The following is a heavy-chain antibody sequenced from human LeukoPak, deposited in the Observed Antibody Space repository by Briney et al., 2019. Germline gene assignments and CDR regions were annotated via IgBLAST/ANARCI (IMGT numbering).Heavy chain of an antibody. Sequence: GGSLRLSCAAAGFTFSSYAMSWVRQAPGKGLEWVSAISGSGGSTYYADSVKGRFTISRDNSKNTLYLQMNSLRAEDTAVYYCAKVSGGGKLIVVVITLFDYWGQGTLVTVSS. CDR2: ISGSGGST. CDR1: GFTFSSYA. D-gene: IGHD3-22*01. CDR3: AKVSGGGKLIVVVITLFDY. V-gene: IGHV3-23*01. J-gene: IGHJ4*02.